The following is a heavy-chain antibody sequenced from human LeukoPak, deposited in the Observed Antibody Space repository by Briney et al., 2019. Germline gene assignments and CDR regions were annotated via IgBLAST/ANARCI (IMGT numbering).Heavy chain of an antibody. D-gene: IGHD2-21*02. J-gene: IGHJ3*02. CDR1: GYTFTSYG. CDR3: ARDERAYCGGDCYSDDDAFDI. Sequence: ASVKVSCKASGYTFTSYGISWVRQAPGQGLEWMGWISAYNGNTNYAQKLQGRVTMTTDTSTSTAYMELRSLRSDDTAVYYCARDERAYCGGDCYSDDDAFDIWGQGTMVTVSS. V-gene: IGHV1-18*01. CDR2: ISAYNGNT.